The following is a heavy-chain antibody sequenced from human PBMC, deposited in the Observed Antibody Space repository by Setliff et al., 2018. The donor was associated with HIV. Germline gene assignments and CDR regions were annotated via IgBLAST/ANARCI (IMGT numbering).Heavy chain of an antibody. Sequence: PSETLSLTCAVSYGSVSRSSYYWGWIRQPTGKGLEWIGTIDYSGSTDYNPSLKSRVTMSVDTSKNQFSLRLSSVTAADTAVYYCARQPGIAVAGPFDYWGQGTLVTVSS. CDR3: ARQPGIAVAGPFDY. D-gene: IGHD6-19*01. CDR2: IDYSGST. CDR1: YGSVSRSSYY. J-gene: IGHJ4*02. V-gene: IGHV4-39*01.